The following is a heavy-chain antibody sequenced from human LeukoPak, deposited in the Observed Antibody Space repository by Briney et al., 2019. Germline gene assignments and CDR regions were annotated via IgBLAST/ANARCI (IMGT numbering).Heavy chain of an antibody. Sequence: SETLSLTCTVSTPSFTNKYRGWVRQPPGKGLEWIAYIYYSGSTNYNPSLKSRVTMSADTSKNQFSLRLSSVTASDTAVYYCAIIQLSIFYGSETPPSPFDYCGQGTLVTVSS. V-gene: IGHV4-59*01. CDR3: AIIQLSIFYGSETPPSPFDY. CDR2: IYYSGST. D-gene: IGHD3-10*01. J-gene: IGHJ4*02. CDR1: TPSFTNKY.